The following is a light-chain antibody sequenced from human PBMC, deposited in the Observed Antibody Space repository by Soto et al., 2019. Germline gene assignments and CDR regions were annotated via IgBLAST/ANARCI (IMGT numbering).Light chain of an antibody. Sequence: QSVLTQPASVSGSPGQSIAISCTGVRTDVADGYDYVSWYQQHPGQAPQLIIYDVSNRPSGVSDRFSGSKSGNTASLTISGLQAEDGAEYKCTSYTSSSPFYDFGTGPKVTV. V-gene: IGLV2-14*03. CDR2: DVS. CDR1: RTDVADGYDY. J-gene: IGLJ1*01. CDR3: TSYTSSSPFYD.